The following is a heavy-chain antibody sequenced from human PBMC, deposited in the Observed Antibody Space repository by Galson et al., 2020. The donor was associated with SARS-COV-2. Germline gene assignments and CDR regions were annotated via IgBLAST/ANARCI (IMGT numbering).Heavy chain of an antibody. J-gene: IGHJ6*02. D-gene: IGHD2-2*02. CDR2: ISYDGSNK. CDR1: GFTFSSYG. CDR3: AKDQRHTSDEPVSHGMDV. V-gene: IGHV3-30*18. Sequence: QTGGSLRLSCTASGFTFSSYGMHWVRQAPGKGLEWVAVISYDGSNKYYADSVKGRFTISRDNSKNTLYLQMNSLRAEDTAVYYCAKDQRHTSDEPVSHGMDVWGQGTTVTVSS.